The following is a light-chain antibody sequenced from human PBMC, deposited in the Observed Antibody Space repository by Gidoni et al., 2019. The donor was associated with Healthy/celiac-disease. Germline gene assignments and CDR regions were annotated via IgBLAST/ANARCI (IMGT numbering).Light chain of an antibody. CDR3: QQYNSYLYT. CDR1: QCISSW. Sequence: DIQMPQSPSTLSASVGDRVTITCRASQCISSWLAGYQQKPGKAPKLLIYKASSLESGVPSRFSGSGSGTAFTLTISSLQPDDFATYYCQQYNSYLYTFGQGTKLEIK. CDR2: KAS. J-gene: IGKJ2*01. V-gene: IGKV1-5*03.